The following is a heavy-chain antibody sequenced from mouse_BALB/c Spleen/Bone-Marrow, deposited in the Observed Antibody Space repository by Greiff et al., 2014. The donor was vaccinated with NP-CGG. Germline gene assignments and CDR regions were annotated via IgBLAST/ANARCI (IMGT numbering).Heavy chain of an antibody. Sequence: VQLQQSGAELVKPGASVTLSCTASGFNIKDTYMHWVKQRPEQGLEWIGRIDPANGNTKYDPKFQGKATITADTSSNTAYLQLSSLTSEDTAVYYCARTAPENFDYWGQGTTLTVSS. J-gene: IGHJ2*01. V-gene: IGHV14-3*02. CDR2: IDPANGNT. CDR3: ARTAPENFDY. CDR1: GFNIKDTY. D-gene: IGHD1-2*01.